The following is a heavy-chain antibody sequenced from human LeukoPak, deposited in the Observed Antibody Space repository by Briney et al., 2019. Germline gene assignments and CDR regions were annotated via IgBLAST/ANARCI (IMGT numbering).Heavy chain of an antibody. V-gene: IGHV4-59*01. Sequence: SETLSLTCTVSGGSISSYYWSWIRQPPGKGLEWIGYIYYSGSTNYNPSLKSRVTISVDTSKNQFSLKLSSVTAADTAVYYCARGFGDYGAFDIWGQGTMVTVSS. CDR2: IYYSGST. CDR1: GGSISSYY. CDR3: ARGFGDYGAFDI. J-gene: IGHJ3*02. D-gene: IGHD4-17*01.